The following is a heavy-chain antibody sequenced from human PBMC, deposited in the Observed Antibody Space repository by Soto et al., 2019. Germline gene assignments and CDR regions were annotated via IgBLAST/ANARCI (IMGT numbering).Heavy chain of an antibody. D-gene: IGHD3-22*01. Sequence: PGESLKISCKGSGCSFAGYWITWVRQKPGKGLERMGRIDPSDSQTYYSPSFRGHVTISVTKSITTVFLQWSSLRASDTAMYYCARQIYDSDTGPNFQYYFDSWGQGTPVTVSS. CDR1: GCSFAGYW. J-gene: IGHJ4*02. V-gene: IGHV5-10-1*01. CDR3: ARQIYDSDTGPNFQYYFDS. CDR2: IDPSDSQT.